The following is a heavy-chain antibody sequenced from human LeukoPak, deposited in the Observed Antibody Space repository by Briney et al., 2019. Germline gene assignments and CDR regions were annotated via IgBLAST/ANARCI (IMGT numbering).Heavy chain of an antibody. CDR3: ASPVGADDDAFGI. CDR1: GFSLSNYV. Sequence: GGSLRLSCAASGFSLSNYVMSWVRQAPGKGLEWVSAISGSGGSTYYADSVKGRFTISRDNSKNTLYLQMNSLRAEDTAVYYCASPVGADDDAFGIWGQGTMVTVSS. J-gene: IGHJ3*02. D-gene: IGHD1-26*01. V-gene: IGHV3-23*01. CDR2: ISGSGGST.